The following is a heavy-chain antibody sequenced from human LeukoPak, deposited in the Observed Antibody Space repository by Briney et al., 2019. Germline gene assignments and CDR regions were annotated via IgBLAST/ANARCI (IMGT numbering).Heavy chain of an antibody. D-gene: IGHD3-9*01. J-gene: IGHJ4*02. CDR2: ITGIGGNT. CDR1: GFTFSNYS. Sequence: PAASLRLSCAASGFTFSNYSMSWVRQAPGKGLEWVSAITGIGGNTYYADSVKGRFTISTDNPKNTVFMQINSLIAEDTAVYYCAKWGDYDVLTGYYVSDYWGQGTLVTVSS. CDR3: AKWGDYDVLTGYYVSDY. V-gene: IGHV3-23*01.